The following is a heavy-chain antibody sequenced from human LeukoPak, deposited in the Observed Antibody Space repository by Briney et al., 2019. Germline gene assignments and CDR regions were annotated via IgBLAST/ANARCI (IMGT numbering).Heavy chain of an antibody. CDR3: ARDPNRKTGTPYYYYYYMDA. D-gene: IGHD1-1*01. Sequence: GGSLRLSCAASGFTFSSYAMHWVRQAPGKGLEWVAVISYDGSNKYYADSVKGRFTISRDNSKNTLYLQMNSLRAEDTAVYYCARDPNRKTGTPYYYYYYMDAWGKGTTVTVSS. V-gene: IGHV3-30*04. J-gene: IGHJ6*03. CDR2: ISYDGSNK. CDR1: GFTFSSYA.